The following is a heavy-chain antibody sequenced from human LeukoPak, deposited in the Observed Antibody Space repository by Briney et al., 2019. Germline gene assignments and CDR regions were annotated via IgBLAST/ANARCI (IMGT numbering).Heavy chain of an antibody. V-gene: IGHV4-4*07. CDR1: GGSISSYY. CDR3: ARDLRVTTIRYYYYGMDV. CDR2: IYTSGST. Sequence: SGTLSLTCTVSGGSISSYYWSWIRQPAGKGLEWIGRIYTSGSTNYNPSLKSRVTMSVDTSKNQFSLKLSSVTAADTAVYYCARDLRVTTIRYYYYGMDVWGQGTTVTVSS. D-gene: IGHD4-11*01. J-gene: IGHJ6*02.